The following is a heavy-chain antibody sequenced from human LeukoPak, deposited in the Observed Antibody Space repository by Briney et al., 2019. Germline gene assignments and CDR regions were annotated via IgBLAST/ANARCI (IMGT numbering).Heavy chain of an antibody. CDR3: ARAMGSGWYPRFLGYYYYGMDV. D-gene: IGHD6-19*01. J-gene: IGHJ6*02. CDR2: IYYSGST. V-gene: IGHV4-39*01. Sequence: PSETLSLTCTVSGGSISSSSYYWGWIRQPPGKGLEWIGSIYYSGSTYYNPSLKSRVTISVDTSKNQFSLKLSSVTAADTAVYYCARAMGSGWYPRFLGYYYYGMDVWGQGTTVTVSS. CDR1: GGSISSSSYY.